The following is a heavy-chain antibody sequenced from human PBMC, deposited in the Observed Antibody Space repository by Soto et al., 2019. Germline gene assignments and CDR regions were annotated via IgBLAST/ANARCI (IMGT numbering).Heavy chain of an antibody. CDR2: IRNIANSYTT. CDR1: GFTFSDHY. V-gene: IGHV3-72*01. J-gene: IGHJ5*02. CDR3: ARRITGTPPAAGRS. Sequence: EVQLVESGGDLVQPGGSLRLSCAVSGFTFSDHYMDWVRQAPGKGLEWVGRIRNIANSYTTDYAASVKGRFTISRDDSKHSLYLQMNSLKTEDTAMYYCARRITGTPPAAGRSWGQGTLVTVSS. D-gene: IGHD1-7*01.